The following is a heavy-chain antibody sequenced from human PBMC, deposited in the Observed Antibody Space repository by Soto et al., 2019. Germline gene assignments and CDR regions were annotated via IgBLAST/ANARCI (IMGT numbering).Heavy chain of an antibody. J-gene: IGHJ4*02. CDR2: INPILSMS. CDR1: GDTFNFYS. CDR3: ATSYGSGYRAFDS. D-gene: IGHD3-10*01. Sequence: QVQLVQSGADVQRPGSSVRVSCKASGDTFNFYSINWVRQAAGLGLQWMGRINPILSMSNYAPRFQGRVTMTADKSTCTAYMELSSLRSEDTAMYYCATSYGSGYRAFDSWGQGALVTVSS. V-gene: IGHV1-69*02.